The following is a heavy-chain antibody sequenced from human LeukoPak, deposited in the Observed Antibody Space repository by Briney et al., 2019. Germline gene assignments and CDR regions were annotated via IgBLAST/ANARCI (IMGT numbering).Heavy chain of an antibody. V-gene: IGHV4-59*01. CDR3: ARAGYYDFWSGYEYNWFDP. CDR2: IYYSGST. D-gene: IGHD3-3*01. J-gene: IGHJ5*02. Sequence: SETLSLTCTVPGGSISSYYWSWIRQPPGKGLEWIGYIYYSGSTNYNPSLKSRVTISVDTSKNQFSLKLSSVTAADTAVYYCARAGYYDFWSGYEYNWFDPWGQGTLVTVSS. CDR1: GGSISSYY.